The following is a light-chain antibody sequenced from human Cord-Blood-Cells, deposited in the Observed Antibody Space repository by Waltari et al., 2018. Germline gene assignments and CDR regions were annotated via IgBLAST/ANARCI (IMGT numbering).Light chain of an antibody. CDR2: EVS. CDR3: SSYTSSSTPYV. J-gene: IGLJ1*01. CDR1: SSDAGGYNY. Sequence: QSALTQPASVSGSPGQSITISCTGTSSDAGGYNYVSWYQQHSGKAPKLMICEVSNRPSGVSNRFSGSKSSNTASLTISGLQAEDEADYYCSSYTSSSTPYVFGTGTKVTVL. V-gene: IGLV2-14*01.